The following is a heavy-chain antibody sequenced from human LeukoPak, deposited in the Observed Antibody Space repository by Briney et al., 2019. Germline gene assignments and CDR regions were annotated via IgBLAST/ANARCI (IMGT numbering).Heavy chain of an antibody. D-gene: IGHD6-19*01. V-gene: IGHV1-2*02. J-gene: IGHJ4*02. CDR2: INPNSGGT. Sequence: ASGKVSCRASGYTFTGYYMHWVRQAPGQGLEWMGWINPNSGGTNYAQKFQGRVTMTRYTSINTAYMELNRLRSDDTAVYHCARGFGYSSGWYFDYWGQGTLVTVSS. CDR1: GYTFTGYY. CDR3: ARGFGYSSGWYFDY.